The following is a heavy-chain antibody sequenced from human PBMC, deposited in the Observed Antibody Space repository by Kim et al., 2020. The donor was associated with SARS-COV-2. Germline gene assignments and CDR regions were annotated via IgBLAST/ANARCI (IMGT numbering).Heavy chain of an antibody. D-gene: IGHD2-2*01. CDR3: ASGWGGALVVPATNEPGYYYYGMDV. V-gene: IGHV1-69*13. CDR1: GGTFSSYA. J-gene: IGHJ6*02. CDR2: IIPIFGTA. Sequence: SVKVSCKASGGTFSSYAISWVRQAPGQGLEWMGGIIPIFGTANYAQKFQGRVTITADESTSTAYMELSSLRSEDTAVYYCASGWGGALVVPATNEPGYYYYGMDVWGQGTTVTVSS.